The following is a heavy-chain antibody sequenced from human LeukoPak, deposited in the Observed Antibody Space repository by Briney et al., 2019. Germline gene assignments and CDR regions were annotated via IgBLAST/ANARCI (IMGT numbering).Heavy chain of an antibody. J-gene: IGHJ4*02. CDR1: GGSFSGYY. CDR3: AIPYGSGSYYFDY. D-gene: IGHD3-10*01. CDR2: INHSGST. Sequence: SETLSLTCAVYGGSFSGYYWSWIRQPPGKGLEWIGEINHSGSTNHNPSLKSRVTISVDTSKNQFSLKLSSVTAADTAVYYCAIPYGSGSYYFDYWGQGTLVTVSS. V-gene: IGHV4-34*01.